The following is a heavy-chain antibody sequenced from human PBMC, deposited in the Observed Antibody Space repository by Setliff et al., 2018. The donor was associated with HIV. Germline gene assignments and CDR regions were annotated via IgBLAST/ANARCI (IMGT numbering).Heavy chain of an antibody. CDR1: GYSISSGYY. CDR2: IYHSGST. CDR3: ARLRRIQLWSFDY. Sequence: SETLSLTCTVSGYSISSGYYWGWIRQPPGKGLEWIGSIYHSGSTYYNPSLKSRVTISVDTSKNQFSLKRSSVTAADTAVYYCARLRRIQLWSFDYWGQGTLVTVSS. V-gene: IGHV4-38-2*02. D-gene: IGHD5-18*01. J-gene: IGHJ4*02.